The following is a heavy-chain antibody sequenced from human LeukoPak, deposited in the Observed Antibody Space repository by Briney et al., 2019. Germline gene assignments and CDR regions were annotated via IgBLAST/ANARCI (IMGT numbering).Heavy chain of an antibody. CDR2: ISYDGSNK. Sequence: GGSLRLSCAASGFTFSSYAMHWVRQAPGKGLEWVAVISYDGSNKYYADSVKGRFTISRDNSKNTLYLQMNSLRAEDTAVYYCARWVYYYDSSGYSPDDYWGQGTLVTVSS. J-gene: IGHJ4*02. CDR1: GFTFSSYA. V-gene: IGHV3-30*04. CDR3: ARWVYYYDSSGYSPDDY. D-gene: IGHD3-22*01.